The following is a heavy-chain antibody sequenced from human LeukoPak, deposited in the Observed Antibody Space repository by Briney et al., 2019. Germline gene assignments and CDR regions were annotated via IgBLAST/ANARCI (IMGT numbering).Heavy chain of an antibody. J-gene: IGHJ4*02. CDR2: ISGSGGST. CDR1: GFTFSSYA. Sequence: RGSLRLSCAASGFTFSSYAMSWVRQAPGKGLEWVSAISGSGGSTYYADSVKGRFTISRDNSKNTLYLQMNSLRAEDTAVYYCAKASGRSSGWSDYWGQGTLVTVSS. V-gene: IGHV3-23*01. D-gene: IGHD6-19*01. CDR3: AKASGRSSGWSDY.